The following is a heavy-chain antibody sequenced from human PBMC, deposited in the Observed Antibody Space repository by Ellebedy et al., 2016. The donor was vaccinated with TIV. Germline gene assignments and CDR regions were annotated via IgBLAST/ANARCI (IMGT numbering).Heavy chain of an antibody. CDR2: ISSTGTTI. CDR1: GFTFSNNS. J-gene: IGHJ3*02. CDR3: ASGAYDI. Sequence: PGGSLRLSCAASGFTFSNNSMNWVRQAPGKGLEGVSYISSTGTTIYYADSVTGRFTISRDNAKISLYRQMNSLTAEDTAVYYCASGAYDIWGQGTMVTVSS. V-gene: IGHV3-48*04.